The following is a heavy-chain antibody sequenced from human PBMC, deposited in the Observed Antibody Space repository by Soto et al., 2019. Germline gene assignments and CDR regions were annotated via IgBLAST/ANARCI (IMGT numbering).Heavy chain of an antibody. CDR2: IYYSGST. J-gene: IGHJ4*02. V-gene: IGHV4-61*01. D-gene: IGHD6-19*01. Sequence: QVQLQELGPGLVKPSETLSLTCTVSGGSVSSGRFYWSWIRQPPGKGLEWIGYIYYSGSTKYNPSLTSRGTISVDTSKNQLYLKLTSVTAADTAVYYCARSGSGSGWLGGQGTLVTVSS. CDR1: GGSVSSGRFY. CDR3: ARSGSGSGWL.